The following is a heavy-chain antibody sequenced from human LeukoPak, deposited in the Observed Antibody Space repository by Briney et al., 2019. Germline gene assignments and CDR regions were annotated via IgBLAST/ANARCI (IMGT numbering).Heavy chain of an antibody. J-gene: IGHJ6*03. Sequence: MPSETLSLTCAVYGGSFSGYYWSWIRQPPGKGLEWIGEINHSGSTNYNPSLKSRVTISVDTSKNLFSLKLSSVTAADTAVYYCARLAGKYYYYYYMDVWGKGTTVTVSS. CDR3: ARLAGKYYYYYYMDV. CDR1: GGSFSGYY. D-gene: IGHD1-26*01. CDR2: INHSGST. V-gene: IGHV4-34*01.